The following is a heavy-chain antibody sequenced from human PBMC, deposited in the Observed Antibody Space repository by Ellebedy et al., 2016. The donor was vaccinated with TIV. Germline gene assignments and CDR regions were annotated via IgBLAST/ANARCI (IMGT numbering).Heavy chain of an antibody. V-gene: IGHV3-30*04. CDR1: GFSFRTCA. D-gene: IGHD1-14*01. CDR2: VSHDGSTT. J-gene: IGHJ4*02. CDR3: SRAVFNTENLDY. Sequence: PGGSLRLSCARSGFSFRTCAMHWVRQAPGKGLEWVAVVSHDGSTTYYADSVKGRFTVSRDNSKDTLYLQMNSLGAEDTAVYYCSRAVFNTENLDYWGRGALVTVAS.